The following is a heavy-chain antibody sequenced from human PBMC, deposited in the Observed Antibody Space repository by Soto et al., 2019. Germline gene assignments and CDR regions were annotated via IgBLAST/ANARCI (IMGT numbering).Heavy chain of an antibody. J-gene: IGHJ6*02. CDR2: ISYDGSNK. Sequence: GGSLRLSCAASGFTFSSYGMHWVRQAPGKGLEWVAVISYDGSNKYYADSVKGRFTISRDNSKNTLYLQMNSLRAEGTAVYYCAKEVWSGPMDVWGQGTTVTVSS. CDR1: GFTFSSYG. V-gene: IGHV3-30*18. CDR3: AKEVWSGPMDV. D-gene: IGHD3-3*01.